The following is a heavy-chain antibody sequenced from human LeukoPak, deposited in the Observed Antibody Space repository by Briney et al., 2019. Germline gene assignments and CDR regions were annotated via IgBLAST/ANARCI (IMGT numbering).Heavy chain of an antibody. CDR1: GGSISSYY. CDR2: IYTSGST. Sequence: PSETLSLTCSVSGGSISSYYWSWIRQPPGKGLEWIGRIYTSGSTNYNPSLKSRVTISVDTSKNQFSLKLSSVTAADTAVYYCAGCPMVRGNNWFDPWGQGTLVTVSS. D-gene: IGHD3-10*01. J-gene: IGHJ5*02. CDR3: AGCPMVRGNNWFDP. V-gene: IGHV4-4*08.